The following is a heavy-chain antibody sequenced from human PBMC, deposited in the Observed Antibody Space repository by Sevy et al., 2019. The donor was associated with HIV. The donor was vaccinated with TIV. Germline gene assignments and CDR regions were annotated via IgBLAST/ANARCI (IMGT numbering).Heavy chain of an antibody. Sequence: GGSLRLSCAASGFTFSSNWMSWVRQAPGKGLEWVANIKQDGSEIYYVDSVKGRFTISRDNAKNSLYLQMSSLRAEDTAVYYCARERGISFIVGATTGAFDTWGQGTMVTVSS. V-gene: IGHV3-7*01. D-gene: IGHD1-26*01. J-gene: IGHJ3*02. CDR2: IKQDGSEI. CDR3: ARERGISFIVGATTGAFDT. CDR1: GFTFSSNW.